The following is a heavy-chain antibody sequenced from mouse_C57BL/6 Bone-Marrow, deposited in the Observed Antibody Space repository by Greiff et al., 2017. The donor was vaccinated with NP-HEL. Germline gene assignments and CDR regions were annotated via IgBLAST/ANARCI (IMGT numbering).Heavy chain of an antibody. Sequence: QVQLQQSGAELVKPGASVKISCKASGYAFSSYWMNWVKQRPGKGLEWIGQIYPGDGDTNYNGTFKGKATLTADNSSSTAYMQLSSLTSEDAAVYCCARSDAMDYWGQGTSVTVSS. V-gene: IGHV1-80*01. CDR3: ARSDAMDY. J-gene: IGHJ4*01. CDR2: IYPGDGDT. CDR1: GYAFSSYW.